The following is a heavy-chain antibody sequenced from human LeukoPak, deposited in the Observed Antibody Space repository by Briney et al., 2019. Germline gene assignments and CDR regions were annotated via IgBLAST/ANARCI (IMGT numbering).Heavy chain of an antibody. CDR2: IYTSGST. CDR3: ARDAYDSSGFYYVRDFYFDY. D-gene: IGHD3-22*01. Sequence: SETLSLTCTVSGGSISSSSYYWGWIRQPPGKGLEWIGRIYTSGSTNYNPSLKSRVTMSMDTSKNQFSLKLSSVTAADTAVYYCARDAYDSSGFYYVRDFYFDYWGQGTLVTVSS. V-gene: IGHV4-39*07. J-gene: IGHJ4*02. CDR1: GGSISSSSYY.